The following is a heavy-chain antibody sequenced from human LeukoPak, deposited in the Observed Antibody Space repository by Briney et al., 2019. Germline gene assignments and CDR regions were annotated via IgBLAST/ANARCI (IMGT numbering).Heavy chain of an antibody. J-gene: IGHJ6*03. V-gene: IGHV3-53*01. CDR3: AGRTRLVRGVHYMDV. Sequence: GGSLRLSCAASGFTVGSNYMSWVRQAPGKGPEWVSVIYSGGGTYYADSVKGRFTVSRDNSKNTLYLLMNSLRAEDTAVYYCAGRTRLVRGVHYMDVWGKGTTVTVSS. CDR1: GFTVGSNY. CDR2: IYSGGGT. D-gene: IGHD3-10*01.